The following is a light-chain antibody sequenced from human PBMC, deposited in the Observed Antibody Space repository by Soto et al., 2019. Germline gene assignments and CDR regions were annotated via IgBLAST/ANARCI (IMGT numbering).Light chain of an antibody. CDR2: VAS. V-gene: IGKV1D-16*01. CDR3: QQYNIYPLT. J-gene: IGKJ4*01. CDR1: QDINSW. Sequence: DVQMTQSPSSLSVSVGDRVTITCRASQDINSWLAWYQQKPGKAPKSLIYVASSLQTGVPLRFSGSGSGTVFTLTISSLQPEDSATYYCQQYNIYPLTFGGGTKVEIK.